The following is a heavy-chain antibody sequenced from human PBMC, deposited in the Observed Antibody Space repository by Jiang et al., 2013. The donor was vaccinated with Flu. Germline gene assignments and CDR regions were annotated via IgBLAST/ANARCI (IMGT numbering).Heavy chain of an antibody. Sequence: ETLSLTCAVYGGSFSGYYWSWIRQPPGKGLEWIGEINHSGSTNYNPSLKSRVTISVDTSKNQFSLKLSSVTAADTAVYYCASPFRNSGSYIWGSYRDRWFDPWGQGTLVTVSS. CDR1: GGSFSGYY. J-gene: IGHJ5*02. CDR3: ASPFRNSGSYIWGSYRDRWFDP. CDR2: INHSGST. D-gene: IGHD3-16*02. V-gene: IGHV4-34*01.